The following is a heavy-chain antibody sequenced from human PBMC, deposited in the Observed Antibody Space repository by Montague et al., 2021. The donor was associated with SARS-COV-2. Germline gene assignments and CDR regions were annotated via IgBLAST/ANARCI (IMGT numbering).Heavy chain of an antibody. J-gene: IGHJ4*02. CDR3: ARLRVIPLSRHNCFDH. CDR2: IFYGGKT. CDR1: GDSIGSGTFH. D-gene: IGHD2-21*01. Sequence: SETLSLTCSVSGDSIGSGTFHWAWIRQSPGKGLEWIGSIFYGGKTDYNLSLESRVTLSVDTSQNQFSLNLNSVTAADTAVYYCARLRVIPLSRHNCFDHWGQGTLVTVSS. V-gene: IGHV4-39*01.